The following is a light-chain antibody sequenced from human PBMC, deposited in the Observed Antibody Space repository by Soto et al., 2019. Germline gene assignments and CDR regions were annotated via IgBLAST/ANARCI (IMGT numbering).Light chain of an antibody. CDR2: DAS. V-gene: IGKV1-33*01. CDR3: QQYDFLVT. Sequence: DIQMTQSPSFLSASVGDRVTITCQASQDINNYLNWYQLKPGKAPELLIYDASNLQTGVPTRFSGSGSGKHFTFTISSLQPEDIATYFCQQYDFLVTFGQGTRLEIQ. J-gene: IGKJ5*01. CDR1: QDINNY.